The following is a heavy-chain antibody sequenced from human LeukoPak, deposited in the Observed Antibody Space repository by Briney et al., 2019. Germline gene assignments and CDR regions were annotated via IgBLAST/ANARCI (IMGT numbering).Heavy chain of an antibody. CDR2: INPNSGGT. CDR1: GYTFTGYY. J-gene: IGHJ4*02. CDR3: ATAELAVAGTAGSPEFDY. D-gene: IGHD6-19*01. V-gene: IGHV1-2*02. Sequence: GASVKVSCKASGYTFTGYYMHWVRQAPGQGLEWMGWINPNSGGTNYAQKFQGRVTMTRDTSISTAYMELSRLRSDDTAVYYCATAELAVAGTAGSPEFDYWGQGTLVTVSS.